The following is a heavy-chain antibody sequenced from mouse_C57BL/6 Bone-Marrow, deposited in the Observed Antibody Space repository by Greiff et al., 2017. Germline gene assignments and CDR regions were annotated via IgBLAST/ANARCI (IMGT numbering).Heavy chain of an antibody. J-gene: IGHJ2*01. CDR1: GYTFTSYW. CDR3: AREGGLSGDFDY. V-gene: IGHV1-50*01. Sequence: VQLQQPGAELVKPGASVKLSCKASGYTFTSYWMQWVKQRPGQGLEWIGEIDPSDNYTNYNQKFKGKATLTVDTSSSTAYMQLSSLTSEDSAVYYCAREGGLSGDFDYWGQGTTLTVSS. CDR2: IDPSDNYT. D-gene: IGHD3-1*01.